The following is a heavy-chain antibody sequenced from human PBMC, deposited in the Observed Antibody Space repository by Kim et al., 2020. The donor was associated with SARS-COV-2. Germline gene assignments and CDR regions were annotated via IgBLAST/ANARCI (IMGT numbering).Heavy chain of an antibody. V-gene: IGHV1-8*01. CDR2: MNPNSGNT. CDR3: ARVGFLPDYGGNFAFDI. CDR1: GYTFTSYD. J-gene: IGHJ3*02. Sequence: ASVKVSCKASGYTFTSYDINWVRQATGQGLEWMGWMNPNSGNTGYAQKFQGRFTMTRNTSISTAYMELSSLRSEDTAVYYCARVGFLPDYGGNFAFDIWGQGTMVTVSS. D-gene: IGHD4-17*01.